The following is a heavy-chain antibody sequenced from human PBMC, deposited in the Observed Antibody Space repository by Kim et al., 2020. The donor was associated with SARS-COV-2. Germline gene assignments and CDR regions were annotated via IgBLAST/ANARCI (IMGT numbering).Heavy chain of an antibody. CDR3: ARSDSSAWSHVDH. V-gene: IGHV3-23*01. J-gene: IGHJ1*01. D-gene: IGHD4-4*01. CDR2: ISGSGVGT. Sequence: GGSLRLSCEVSGFTFLNHDMNWVRQAPGRGLEWVSGISGSGVGTYYTDSVKGRFTISKDFSKNMLYMQMNDLRVEDTAMYYWARSDSSAWSHVDHWGHGTLVTVSS. CDR1: GFTFLNHD.